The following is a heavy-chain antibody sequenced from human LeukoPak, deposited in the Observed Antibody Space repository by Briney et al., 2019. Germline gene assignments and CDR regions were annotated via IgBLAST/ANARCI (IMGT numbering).Heavy chain of an antibody. CDR2: IIPIFGTA. D-gene: IGHD1-1*01. J-gene: IGHJ6*02. V-gene: IGHV1-69*01. CDR1: GFTFSSYA. CDR3: ARVLEPQSHYYYGMDV. Sequence: RAGGSLRLSCAASGFTFSSYAISWVRQAPGQGLEWMGGIIPIFGTANYAQKFQGRVTITADESTSTAYMELSSLRSEDTAVYYCARVLEPQSHYYYGMDVWGQGTTVTVSS.